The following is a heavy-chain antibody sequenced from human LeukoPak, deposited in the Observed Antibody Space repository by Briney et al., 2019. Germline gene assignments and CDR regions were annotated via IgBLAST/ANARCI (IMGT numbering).Heavy chain of an antibody. CDR3: ARDPDAFDI. J-gene: IGHJ3*02. CDR1: GFIFSNNW. Sequence: GGSLRLSCAASGFIFSNNWMSWVRQAPGKGLEWVANIKGDGSETYYVDSVKGRFTISRDNSKNTLYLQMNSLRAEDTAVYYCARDPDAFDIWGQGTMVTVSS. V-gene: IGHV3-7*01. CDR2: IKGDGSET.